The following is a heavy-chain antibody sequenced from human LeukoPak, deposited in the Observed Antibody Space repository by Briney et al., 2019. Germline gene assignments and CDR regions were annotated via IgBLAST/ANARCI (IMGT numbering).Heavy chain of an antibody. CDR2: MNPNSGNT. V-gene: IGHV1-8*01. CDR3: ARGIYSYGYSPAFDI. D-gene: IGHD5-18*01. Sequence: ASVKVSCKASGYTSTSYDINWVRQATGQALEWMGWMNPNSGNTGYAQKFQGRVTMTRNTSIRTPYMDLASLRSEDTPVYYCARGIYSYGYSPAFDIWGQGTMVTVSS. J-gene: IGHJ3*02. CDR1: GYTSTSYD.